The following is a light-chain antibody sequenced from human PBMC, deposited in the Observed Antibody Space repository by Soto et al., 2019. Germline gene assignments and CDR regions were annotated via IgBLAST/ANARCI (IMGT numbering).Light chain of an antibody. CDR1: QSVLYSSNNKNY. CDR3: QQYYNTPSYT. CDR2: WAS. Sequence: DIVMTQSPDSLAVSLGERATINCKSSQSVLYSSNNKNYLAWYQQKPGQPPKLLIYWASTREYGVPDRFSGSGSGTDFTLTISSLQAEDVAVYYCQQYYNTPSYTFGQGTKLEIK. J-gene: IGKJ2*01. V-gene: IGKV4-1*01.